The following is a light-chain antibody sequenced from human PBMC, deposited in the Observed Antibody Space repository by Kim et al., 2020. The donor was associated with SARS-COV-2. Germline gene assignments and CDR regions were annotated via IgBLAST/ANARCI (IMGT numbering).Light chain of an antibody. Sequence: GQSITISFPGTSRDGCGYNYVTRNQQHTGKAPKLMIYDVSNRPSGVSNHISGSMSDNTPSLTISELQAEDEADYYCSSYTSSSTVVFVGGTQLTVL. CDR2: DVS. V-gene: IGLV2-14*03. J-gene: IGLJ2*01. CDR1: SRDGCGYNY. CDR3: SSYTSSSTVV.